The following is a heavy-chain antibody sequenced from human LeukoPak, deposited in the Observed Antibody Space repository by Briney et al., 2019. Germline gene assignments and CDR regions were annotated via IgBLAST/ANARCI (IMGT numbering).Heavy chain of an antibody. J-gene: IGHJ4*02. V-gene: IGHV4-34*01. Sequence: SETLSLTCAVYGGSFSGYYWSWIRQPPGKGLEWIGEINHSGSTNYNPSLKSRVTISVDTSKNQFSLELSSVTAADTAVYYCASKRITIFGVVQYYFDYWGQGTLVTVSS. CDR1: GGSFSGYY. CDR2: INHSGST. CDR3: ASKRITIFGVVQYYFDY. D-gene: IGHD3-3*01.